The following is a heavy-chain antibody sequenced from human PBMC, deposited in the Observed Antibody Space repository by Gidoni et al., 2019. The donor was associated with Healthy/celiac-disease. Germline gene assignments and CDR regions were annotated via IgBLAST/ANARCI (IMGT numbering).Heavy chain of an antibody. V-gene: IGHV4-4*02. CDR3: ARKYWGYANWFDP. CDR1: GGSISSSNW. D-gene: IGHD2-15*01. CDR2: IYHSGST. J-gene: IGHJ5*02. Sequence: QVQLQESGPGLVKPSGTLSLTCDVSGGSISSSNWWSWVRQPPGKGLEWIGEIYHSGSTNYNPSLKSRVTISVDNSKNRFSLKLSSVTAADTAVYYCARKYWGYANWFDPWGQGALVTVSS.